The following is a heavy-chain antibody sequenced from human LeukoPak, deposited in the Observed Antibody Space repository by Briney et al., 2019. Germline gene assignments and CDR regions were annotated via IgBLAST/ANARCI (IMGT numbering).Heavy chain of an antibody. V-gene: IGHV1-2*02. Sequence: ASVKVSCKASGYTFTSYYIDWVRQAPGQGLEWMGWINSDSGGTNYAQKFQGRVTMTRDTSTSTAYMELSSLRSDDTAFYYCARDTITVTTPYFDYWGQGTLVTVPS. CDR1: GYTFTSYY. D-gene: IGHD4-17*01. J-gene: IGHJ4*02. CDR2: INSDSGGT. CDR3: ARDTITVTTPYFDY.